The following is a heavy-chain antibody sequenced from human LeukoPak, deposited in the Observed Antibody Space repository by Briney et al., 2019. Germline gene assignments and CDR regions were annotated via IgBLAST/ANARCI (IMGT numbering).Heavy chain of an antibody. CDR3: ARAASYYYGSGSYRRSYYFDY. Sequence: PSETLSLTCTVSGGSISSYYWSWIRQPPGKGLEWIGYIYYSGSTNYNPSLKSRVTISVDTSKNQFSLKLSSVTAADTAVYYCARAASYYYGSGSYRRSYYFDYWGQGTLVTVSS. CDR1: GGSISSYY. V-gene: IGHV4-59*01. D-gene: IGHD3-10*01. J-gene: IGHJ4*02. CDR2: IYYSGST.